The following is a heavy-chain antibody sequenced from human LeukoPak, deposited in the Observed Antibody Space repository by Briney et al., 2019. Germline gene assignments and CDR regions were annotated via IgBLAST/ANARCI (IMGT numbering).Heavy chain of an antibody. Sequence: PSETLSLTCTVSGASINRRKWWSGVRQSPGKGLEWIGEIYHSGTTNYNPSLKSRVTISVDRSKNQFTLRLKSLTAADTAMYYCARQDYGTYSGFFQHWGQGTLVTVSS. V-gene: IGHV4-4*02. D-gene: IGHD4-17*01. CDR3: ARQDYGTYSGFFQH. CDR1: GASINRRKW. J-gene: IGHJ1*01. CDR2: IYHSGTT.